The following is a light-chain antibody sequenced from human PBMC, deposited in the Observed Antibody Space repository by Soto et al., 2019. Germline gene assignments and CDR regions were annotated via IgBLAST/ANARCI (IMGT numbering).Light chain of an antibody. CDR2: DAS. Sequence: DIQMTQSPSTLSASVGDRVTITCRASQSVRSWLAWYQQKPGRAPKFLIYDASSLESGVPSRFSGSGSGTEFTLTISSLQPDDFATYYCQQYNSYSPWTFGQGTKVDI. CDR1: QSVRSW. CDR3: QQYNSYSPWT. J-gene: IGKJ1*01. V-gene: IGKV1-5*01.